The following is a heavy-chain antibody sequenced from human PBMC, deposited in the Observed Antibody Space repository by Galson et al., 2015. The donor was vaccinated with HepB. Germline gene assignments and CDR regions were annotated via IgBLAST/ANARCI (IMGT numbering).Heavy chain of an antibody. J-gene: IGHJ3*02. Sequence: SLRLSCAASGFTFSNYSMTWVRQAPGKGPEWVAKIKQDGTTRYYVDSVKGRFTISRDNAKNSLYLQMNSLRAEDTAVYYCASLGGYYYDSSGSLADAFDIWGQGTMVTVSS. CDR1: GFTFSNYS. CDR3: ASLGGYYYDSSGSLADAFDI. D-gene: IGHD3-22*01. V-gene: IGHV3-7*03. CDR2: IKQDGTTR.